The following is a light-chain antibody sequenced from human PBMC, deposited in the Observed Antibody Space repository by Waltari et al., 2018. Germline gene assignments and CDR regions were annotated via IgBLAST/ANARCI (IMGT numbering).Light chain of an antibody. CDR1: TGAVTSGHH. CDR3: MVSNVGAQWK. J-gene: IGLJ3*02. CDR2: GTS. Sequence: QAVVTQEPAMTVSPGGTVTLTCGSSTGAVTSGHHPSWVQQKPGQAPRTLIYGTSNKHSWTPDRFSGSLLGDKAALTLSSAQPEDEADYYCMVSNVGAQWKFGGGTKLTV. V-gene: IGLV7-46*01.